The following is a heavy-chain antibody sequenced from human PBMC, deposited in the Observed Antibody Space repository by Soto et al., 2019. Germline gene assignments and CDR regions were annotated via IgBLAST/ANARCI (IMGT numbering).Heavy chain of an antibody. CDR2: IYYSGST. D-gene: IGHD1-20*01. Sequence: SETLSLTCTVSGGSISSYYWSWIRQPPGKGLEWIGYIYYSGSTNYNPSLKSRVTISVDTSKNQFSLKLSSVTAADTAVYYCARVGGITGTTSVGTWGQGTLVTVSS. V-gene: IGHV4-59*01. CDR3: ARVGGITGTTSVGT. CDR1: GGSISSYY. J-gene: IGHJ5*02.